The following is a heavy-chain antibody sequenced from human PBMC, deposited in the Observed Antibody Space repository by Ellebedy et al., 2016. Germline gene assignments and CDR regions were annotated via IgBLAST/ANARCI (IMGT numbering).Heavy chain of an antibody. D-gene: IGHD3-10*01. J-gene: IGHJ4*02. CDR2: INRDGSVT. Sequence: GGSLRLSXAASGFILGNHWMHWVRQAPGKGLVWVSRINRDGSVTCYADSVRGRFTISRDNSKNMLYLQLNSLRAEDTAVYFCARVSTLVRGVMEGTFLDYWGQGTLVTVSS. CDR3: ARVSTLVRGVMEGTFLDY. CDR1: GFILGNHW. V-gene: IGHV3-74*01.